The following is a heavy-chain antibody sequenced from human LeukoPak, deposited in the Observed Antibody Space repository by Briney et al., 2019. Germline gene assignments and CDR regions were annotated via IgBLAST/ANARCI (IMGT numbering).Heavy chain of an antibody. CDR2: INHSGST. V-gene: IGHV4-34*01. Sequence: SETLSLTCAVYGGSFSGYYWSWIRQPPGKGLEWIGEINHSGSTNYNPSLKSRVTISVDTSMNQFSLKLSSVTAADTAVYYCARAVSWTDYYYYMDVWGKGTTVTVSS. D-gene: IGHD6-13*01. CDR3: ARAVSWTDYYYYMDV. J-gene: IGHJ6*03. CDR1: GGSFSGYY.